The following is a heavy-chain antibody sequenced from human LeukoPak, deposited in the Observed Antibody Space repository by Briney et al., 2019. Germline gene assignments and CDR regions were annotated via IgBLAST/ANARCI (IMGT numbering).Heavy chain of an antibody. CDR3: ARERAATSGMDA. CDR1: GVTFSSYG. Sequence: GGSLRLSCAASGVTFSSYGMHWVRQSPGKGLEWVAVIWYDGSEKYYADSVKGRFTISRDNSKNTLYLQMNSLRAEDTAVYYCARERAATSGMDAWGQGTTVTVSS. D-gene: IGHD5-12*01. V-gene: IGHV3-33*01. J-gene: IGHJ6*02. CDR2: IWYDGSEK.